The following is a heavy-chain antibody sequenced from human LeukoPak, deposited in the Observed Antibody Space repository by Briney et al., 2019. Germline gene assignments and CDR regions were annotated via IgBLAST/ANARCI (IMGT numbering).Heavy chain of an antibody. CDR2: IEQDGSEK. Sequence: GGSLRLSCAASGFTFSNYWMSWVRQAPGKGLGWVASIEQDGSEKYSVDSVKGRFTISRDNAKNSLYLQMNSLRAEDTAVYYCARGSGDLDYWGQGTLVTVSS. CDR1: GFTFSNYW. D-gene: IGHD4-17*01. V-gene: IGHV3-7*01. J-gene: IGHJ4*02. CDR3: ARGSGDLDY.